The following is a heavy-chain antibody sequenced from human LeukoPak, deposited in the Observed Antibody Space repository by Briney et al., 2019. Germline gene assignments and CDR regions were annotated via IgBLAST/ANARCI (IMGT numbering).Heavy chain of an antibody. CDR2: IKSKTAGGTT. J-gene: IGHJ4*02. Sequence: GGSLRLPCAASGSTFSNVWMGWVRQAPGKGLEWVGHIKSKTAGGTTDSAAPVKGRFSISRDDSKNTLYLQMNSLKTEDTAVYYCTTESWPGEYYFDYWGQGTLVTVSS. CDR1: GSTFSNVW. CDR3: TTESWPGEYYFDY. V-gene: IGHV3-15*01.